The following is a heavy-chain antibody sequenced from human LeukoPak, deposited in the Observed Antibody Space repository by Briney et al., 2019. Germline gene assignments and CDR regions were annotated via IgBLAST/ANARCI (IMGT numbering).Heavy chain of an antibody. J-gene: IGHJ4*02. CDR1: GFTFDSHG. D-gene: IGHD1-26*01. CDR2: LNWNGGST. Sequence: GGSLRLSCAASGFTFDSHGMPWVRQAPGKGLEWVSGLNWNGGSTGYADSLQGRFTISRDNAENSLYLQMTSLRAEDTALYYCARTRSSGGYSGADYWGQGTLVTVSS. V-gene: IGHV3-20*04. CDR3: ARTRSSGGYSGADY.